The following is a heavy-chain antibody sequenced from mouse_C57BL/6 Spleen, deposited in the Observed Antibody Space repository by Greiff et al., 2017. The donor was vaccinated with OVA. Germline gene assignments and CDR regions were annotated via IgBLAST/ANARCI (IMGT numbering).Heavy chain of an antibody. CDR1: GYTFTDYY. CDR3: ARKGGYGSSYDWYFDV. D-gene: IGHD1-1*01. Sequence: EVQLQQSGPELVKPGASVKISCKASGYTFTDYYMNWVKQSHGKSLEWIGDINPNNGGTSYNQKFKGKATLTVDKSSSTAYMELRSLTSEDSAVYYCARKGGYGSSYDWYFDVWGTGTTVTVSS. CDR2: INPNNGGT. J-gene: IGHJ1*03. V-gene: IGHV1-26*01.